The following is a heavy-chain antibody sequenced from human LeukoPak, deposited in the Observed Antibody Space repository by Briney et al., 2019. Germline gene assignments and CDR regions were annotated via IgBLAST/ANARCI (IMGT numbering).Heavy chain of an antibody. Sequence: SETLSLTCAVYGGSFSGYYWSWIRQPPGKGLEWIGEINHSGSTNYNPSLKSRVTISVDTSKNQFSLKLSSVTAADTAVYYCARGRYDFWRSKLKQNWFDPWGQGTLVTVSS. V-gene: IGHV4-34*01. J-gene: IGHJ5*02. CDR1: GGSFSGYY. CDR2: INHSGST. D-gene: IGHD3-3*01. CDR3: ARGRYDFWRSKLKQNWFDP.